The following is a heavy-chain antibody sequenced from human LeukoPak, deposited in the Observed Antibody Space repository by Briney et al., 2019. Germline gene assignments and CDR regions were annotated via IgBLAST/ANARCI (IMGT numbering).Heavy chain of an antibody. Sequence: GGSLRLSCAASGFTFSNFAMSWVRQAPGKGLEWVSVISGSGSRTYYADSVKGRFTISRDNSRNTIYLQMTSLRAEDTALYYCARDLGNYYYGSGDFDYWGQGTLVTVSS. J-gene: IGHJ4*02. CDR1: GFTFSNFA. CDR3: ARDLGNYYYGSGDFDY. CDR2: ISGSGSRT. V-gene: IGHV3-23*01. D-gene: IGHD3-10*01.